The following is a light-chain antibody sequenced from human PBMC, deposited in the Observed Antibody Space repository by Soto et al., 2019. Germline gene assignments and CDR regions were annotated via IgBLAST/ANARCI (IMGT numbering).Light chain of an antibody. CDR1: NIGSKS. CDR3: QMWDSIDHCVV. V-gene: IGLV3-21*01. CDR2: YDN. J-gene: IGLJ2*01. Sequence: SYELTQPPSVSVAPGETATVTCGGNNIGSKSVHWHQHKPGQAPVLVIYYDNDRPSGIPERFSGSNSGNTATLTISRVEAGDEADYYCQMWDSIDHCVVFGGGTKLTVL.